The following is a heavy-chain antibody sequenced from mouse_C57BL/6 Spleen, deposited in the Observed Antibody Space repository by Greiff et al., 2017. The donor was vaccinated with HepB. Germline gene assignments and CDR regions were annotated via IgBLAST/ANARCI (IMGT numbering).Heavy chain of an antibody. V-gene: IGHV3-1*01. D-gene: IGHD1-1*01. Sequence: EVQVVESGPGMVKPSQSLSLTCTVTGYSITSGYDWHWIRHFPGNKLEWMGYISYSGSTNYNPSLKSRISITHDTSKNHFFLKLNSVTTEDTATYYCATTVVAPYYYAMDYWGQGTSVTVSS. CDR3: ATTVVAPYYYAMDY. J-gene: IGHJ4*01. CDR2: ISYSGST. CDR1: GYSITSGYD.